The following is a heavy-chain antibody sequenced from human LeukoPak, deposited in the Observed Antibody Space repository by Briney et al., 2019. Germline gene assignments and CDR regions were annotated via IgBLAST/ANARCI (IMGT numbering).Heavy chain of an antibody. CDR3: ARSLGSLYGDYPVDY. CDR1: GYTFTGYY. J-gene: IGHJ4*02. Sequence: GASVKVSCKASGYTFTGYYMHWVRQAPGQGLEWMGWIKPNSDGPYYAQEVQGRVTMTRDTSINTAYMELSRLRSDDTAVYYCARSLGSLYGDYPVDYWGQGTLVTVSS. V-gene: IGHV1-2*02. CDR2: IKPNSDGP. D-gene: IGHD4-17*01.